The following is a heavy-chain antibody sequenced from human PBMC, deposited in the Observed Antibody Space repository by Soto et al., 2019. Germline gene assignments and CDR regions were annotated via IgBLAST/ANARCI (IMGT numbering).Heavy chain of an antibody. J-gene: IGHJ5*02. V-gene: IGHV3-74*01. CDR1: GFIFNTYW. D-gene: IGHD4-17*01. Sequence: EVQVVESGGGLVQPGGSLRLSCAASGFIFNTYWMHWVRQAPGKGLVWISRINSDGSIADYADSVRGRITISRDNTKNTVYLQMNSLRVEDMAVYYCARAKTSVTSPLDPWGQGTLATVSA. CDR2: INSDGSIA. CDR3: ARAKTSVTSPLDP.